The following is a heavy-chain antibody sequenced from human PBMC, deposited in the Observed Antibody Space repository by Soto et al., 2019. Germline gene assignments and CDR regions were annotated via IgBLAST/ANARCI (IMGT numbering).Heavy chain of an antibody. Sequence: KPSETLSLTCTVSGGSISSGGYYWSWIRQHPGKGLEWIGYIYYSGSTYYNPSLKSRVTISVDTSKNQFSLKLSSVTAADTAVYYCARVTVTTFWYFDLWGRGTLVTVSS. J-gene: IGHJ2*01. V-gene: IGHV4-31*03. CDR3: ARVTVTTFWYFDL. D-gene: IGHD4-17*01. CDR2: IYYSGST. CDR1: GGSISSGGYY.